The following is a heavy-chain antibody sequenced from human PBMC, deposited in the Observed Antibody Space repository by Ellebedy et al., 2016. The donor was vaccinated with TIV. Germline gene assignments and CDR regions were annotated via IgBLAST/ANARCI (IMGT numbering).Heavy chain of an antibody. CDR2: IYYSGST. V-gene: IGHV4-39*07. CDR1: GGSISSSNYY. CDR3: ARQWLAPYYYYYYGMDV. J-gene: IGHJ6*02. D-gene: IGHD6-19*01. Sequence: SETLSLTXTVSGGSISSSNYYRGWVRQPPGKGLEWIGSIYYSGSTYYNPSLKSRVTISLDTSKNQFSLKLSSVTAADTAVYYCARQWLAPYYYYYYGMDVWGQGTTVTVSS.